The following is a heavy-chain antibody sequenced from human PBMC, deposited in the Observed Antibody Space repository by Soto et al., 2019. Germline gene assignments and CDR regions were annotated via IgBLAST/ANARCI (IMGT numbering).Heavy chain of an antibody. J-gene: IGHJ6*02. CDR2: IKSKTDGGTT. CDR3: TTASREGAILSYGYYYCGMDV. CDR1: GFTFSNAW. Sequence: EVQLVESGGGLVKPGGSLRLSCAASGFTFSNAWMSWVRQAPGKGLEWVGRIKSKTDGGTTDYAAPVKGRFTISRDDSITTLYLQMNSLKTEDTAVYYSTTASREGAILSYGYYYCGMDVWGQGTTVTVSS. V-gene: IGHV3-15*01. D-gene: IGHD1-26*01.